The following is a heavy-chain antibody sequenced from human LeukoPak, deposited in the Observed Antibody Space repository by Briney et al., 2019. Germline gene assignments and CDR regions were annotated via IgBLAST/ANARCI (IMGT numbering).Heavy chain of an antibody. Sequence: ASVKVSCKASGYTFTGYYMHWGRQAPGQGLEWMGWINPNSGGTNYAQKFQGRGTMTRDTSTSTAYMELSRLRSDATAVYHCGTAMEPYSSSSPWFDPPGQGTPFTASS. V-gene: IGHV1-2*02. J-gene: IGHJ5*02. CDR2: INPNSGGT. D-gene: IGHD6-6*01. CDR1: GYTFTGYY. CDR3: GTAMEPYSSSSPWFDP.